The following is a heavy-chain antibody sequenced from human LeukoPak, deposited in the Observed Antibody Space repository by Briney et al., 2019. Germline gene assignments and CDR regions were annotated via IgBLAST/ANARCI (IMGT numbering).Heavy chain of an antibody. Sequence: SETLSLTCTVSGGSISSGSYYWSWIRQPAGKGLEWIGRIYTSGSTNYSPSLKSRVTISVDTSKNQFSLKLSSVTAADTAVYYCAREAGYCSGGSCYARYYFDYWGQGTLVTVSS. CDR3: AREAGYCSGGSCYARYYFDY. D-gene: IGHD2-15*01. CDR1: GGSISSGSYY. V-gene: IGHV4-61*02. CDR2: IYTSGST. J-gene: IGHJ4*02.